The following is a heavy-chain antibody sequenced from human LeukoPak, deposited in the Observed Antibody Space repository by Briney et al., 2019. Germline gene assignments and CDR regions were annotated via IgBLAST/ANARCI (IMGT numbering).Heavy chain of an antibody. V-gene: IGHV3-48*01. J-gene: IGHJ3*02. CDR1: GFLLRRYS. CDR3: ASPIRFHDAFDI. CDR2: FSSSSSTI. D-gene: IGHD3-3*01. Sequence: GGSLRLPCAPSGFLLRRYSMRCAREAPGKGVEGVTNFSSSSSTIYYADSVKGRFTISRDNAKNSLYLQMNSLRAEDTAVYYCASPIRFHDAFDIWGQGTMVTVSS.